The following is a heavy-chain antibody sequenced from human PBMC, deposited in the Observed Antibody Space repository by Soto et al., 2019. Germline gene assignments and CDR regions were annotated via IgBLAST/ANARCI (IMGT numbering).Heavy chain of an antibody. CDR2: IFYSGRA. CDR3: ARVYSSYDIRCVVH. CDR1: GDSISSGGYY. D-gene: IGHD3-9*01. J-gene: IGHJ4*02. V-gene: IGHV4-31*03. Sequence: QVQLQESGPGLVKPSQTLSLTCSVSGDSISSGGYYWSWIRQHPGKGLEWIGYIFYSGRAYYNPSLKIRVTVSVHTSKNQFSPKLRSLTAADTAVYYCARVYSSYDIRCVVHWGQGTLVTVSS.